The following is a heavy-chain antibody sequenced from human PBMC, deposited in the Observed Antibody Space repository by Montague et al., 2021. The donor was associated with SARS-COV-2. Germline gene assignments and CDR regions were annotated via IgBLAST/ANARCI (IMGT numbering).Heavy chain of an antibody. J-gene: IGHJ6*02. CDR2: IYSSGST. CDR1: GGSIRSGSYY. CDR3: ARDYGDYSYYYGLDV. V-gene: IGHV4-61*02. Sequence: TLSLTCTVSGGSIRSGSYYWSWIRQPAGKGLVWIGRIYSSGSTNYNPSLKSRVTMSVDTSKNQLSLKVSSVTAADTAVYYCARDYGDYSYYYGLDVWGQGTTVTVSS. D-gene: IGHD4-17*01.